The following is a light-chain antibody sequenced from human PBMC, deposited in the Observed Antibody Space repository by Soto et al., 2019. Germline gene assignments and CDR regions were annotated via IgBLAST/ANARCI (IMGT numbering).Light chain of an antibody. Sequence: DIQMTQSPSTLSASVGDRVTITCRASQSISTWLAWYQQRPGIAPRLLIYHASTLNSGVPSRFSGSGSGTEFTLTISSLQPADFATYFCQQYVSYTFGQGTKLAIK. CDR1: QSISTW. J-gene: IGKJ2*01. V-gene: IGKV1-5*01. CDR2: HAS. CDR3: QQYVSYT.